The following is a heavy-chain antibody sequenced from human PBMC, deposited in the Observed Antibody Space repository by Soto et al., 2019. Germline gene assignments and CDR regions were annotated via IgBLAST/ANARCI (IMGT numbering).Heavy chain of an antibody. CDR1: GGTFSSYA. V-gene: IGHV1-69*06. CDR2: IVPLFRTT. J-gene: IGHJ6*02. CDR3: ARGGYSSTWSNLLDRSGLDV. D-gene: IGHD6-13*01. Sequence: QVQLVQSGAEAKKPGSSVKVSCKTSGGTFSSYAISWVRQAPGQGLEWMGGIVPLFRTTNYAQKFQGRVIITADTCTYTVYMELSGLRSGDTAVYYCARGGYSSTWSNLLDRSGLDVLGQGTTVTVSS.